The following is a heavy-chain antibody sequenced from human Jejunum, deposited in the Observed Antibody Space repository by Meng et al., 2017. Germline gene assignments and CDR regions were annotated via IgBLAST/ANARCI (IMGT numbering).Heavy chain of an antibody. CDR2: IYWDDDK. CDR1: GSSLSTSGVG. Sequence: TLKESLPTLVKPTQTRPLTWTFSGSSLSTSGVGVGWIRQPPGKALDYLALIYWDDDKRYSPSLRSRLTIAKDTSKNQVVLTMTNMDPVDTATYYCAHRLGPSSRSWDVGYFDYWGQGTLVTVSS. J-gene: IGHJ4*02. V-gene: IGHV2-5*02. D-gene: IGHD6-13*01. CDR3: AHRLGPSSRSWDVGYFDY.